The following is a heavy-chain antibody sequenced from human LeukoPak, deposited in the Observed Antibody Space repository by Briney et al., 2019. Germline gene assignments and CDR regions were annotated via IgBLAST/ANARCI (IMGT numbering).Heavy chain of an antibody. CDR3: ARDQGRIVVVPAAPVDYYYYGMDV. V-gene: IGHV1-18*01. CDR1: GYTFTSYG. CDR2: ISAYNGNT. J-gene: IGHJ6*02. D-gene: IGHD2-2*01. Sequence: ASVKVFCKASGYTFTSYGISWVRQAPGQGLEWMGWISAYNGNTNYAQKLQGRVTMTTDTSTSTAYMELRSLRSDDTAVYYCARDQGRIVVVPAAPVDYYYYGMDVWGQGTTVTVSS.